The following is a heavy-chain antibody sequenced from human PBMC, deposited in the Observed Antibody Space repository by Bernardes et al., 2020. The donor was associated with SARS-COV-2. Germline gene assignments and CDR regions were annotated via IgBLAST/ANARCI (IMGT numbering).Heavy chain of an antibody. Sequence: SETLSLTCAVSGGSISSSNWWSWVRQPPGKGLEWIGEIYHSGGTNYNPSLKSRVTISVDKSKNQFSLKLTSVTAADTAVYYCARGTPPLRSYDWLDPWGQGTLVTVSS. CDR2: IYHSGGT. CDR3: ARGTPPLRSYDWLDP. D-gene: IGHD1-26*01. V-gene: IGHV4-4*02. J-gene: IGHJ5*02. CDR1: GGSISSSNW.